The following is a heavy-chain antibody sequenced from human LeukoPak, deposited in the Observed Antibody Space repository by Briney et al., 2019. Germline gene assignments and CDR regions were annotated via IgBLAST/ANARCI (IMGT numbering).Heavy chain of an antibody. J-gene: IGHJ4*02. CDR1: NYSISRTYH. CDR2: IFSTGST. D-gene: IGHD2-2*01. Sequence: SETLSLTCTVSNYSISRTYHWGWIRQPPGKGLQWIGSIFSTGSTYYNPSLKSRVTISIDTSKNHFSLRLNSVTAADTAVYYCAWGRQLNFFDLWGQGTLVTVSS. V-gene: IGHV4-38-2*02. CDR3: AWGRQLNFFDL.